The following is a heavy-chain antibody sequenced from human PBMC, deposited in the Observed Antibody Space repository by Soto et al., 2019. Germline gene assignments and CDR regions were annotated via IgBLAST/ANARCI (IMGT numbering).Heavy chain of an antibody. D-gene: IGHD6-13*01. J-gene: IGHJ6*02. Sequence: ASVKVSCKASGGTFSSYAISWVRQAPGQGLEWMGGIIPIFGTANYAQKFQGRVTITADESTSTAYMELSSLRSEDTAVYYCARVWAAAGTENGMDVWGQGTTVTVSS. V-gene: IGHV1-69*13. CDR1: GGTFSSYA. CDR3: ARVWAAAGTENGMDV. CDR2: IIPIFGTA.